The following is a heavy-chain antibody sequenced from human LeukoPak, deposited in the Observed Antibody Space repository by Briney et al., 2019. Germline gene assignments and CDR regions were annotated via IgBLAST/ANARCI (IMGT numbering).Heavy chain of an antibody. J-gene: IGHJ6*03. V-gene: IGHV7-4-1*02. CDR1: GYTFTIYA. CDR3: ARDRLGNYYYYMDV. Sequence: ASVKVSCKASGYTFTIYAMNWVRQAPGQGLEWMGWINTNTGNPTYAQGFTGRFVFSLDTSVSTAYLQISSLKAEDTAVYYCARDRLGNYYYYMDVWGKGTTVTVYS. D-gene: IGHD6-19*01. CDR2: INTNTGNP.